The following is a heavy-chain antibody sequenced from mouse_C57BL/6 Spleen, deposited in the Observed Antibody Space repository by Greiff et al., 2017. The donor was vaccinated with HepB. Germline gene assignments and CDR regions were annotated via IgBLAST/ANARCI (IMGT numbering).Heavy chain of an antibody. V-gene: IGHV1-69*01. CDR3: ARTIYYDYDKYFDV. D-gene: IGHD2-4*01. CDR1: GYTFTSYW. J-gene: IGHJ1*03. CDR2: IDPSDSYT. Sequence: QVQLQQPGAELVMPGASVKLSCKASGYTFTSYWMHWVKQRPGQGLEWIGEIDPSDSYTNYNQKFQGKSTLTVDKSSSTAYMQLSSLTSEDSAVYYCARTIYYDYDKYFDVWGTGTTVTVSS.